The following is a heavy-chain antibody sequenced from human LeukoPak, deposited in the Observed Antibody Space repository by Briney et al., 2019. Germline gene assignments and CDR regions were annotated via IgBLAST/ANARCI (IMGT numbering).Heavy chain of an antibody. Sequence: ASVKVSCKASGYTFTSYYMHWVRQAPGQGLEGMGIINPSGGSTSYAQKFQGRVTMTRDMSTSTVYTELSSLRSEDTAVYYCARDVLPPLNYYDSSGYPHYWGQGTLVTVSS. V-gene: IGHV1-46*01. CDR2: INPSGGST. CDR1: GYTFTSYY. CDR3: ARDVLPPLNYYDSSGYPHY. D-gene: IGHD3-22*01. J-gene: IGHJ4*02.